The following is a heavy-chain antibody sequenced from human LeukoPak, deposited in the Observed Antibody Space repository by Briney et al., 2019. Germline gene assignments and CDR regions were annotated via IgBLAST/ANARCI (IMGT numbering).Heavy chain of an antibody. CDR1: GYTFTSYG. Sequence: ASVKVSCKASGYTFTSYGISWVRQAPGQGLEWMGWISGYNGNTNFAQKLQGRVTMTTDTPTSTAYMELRSLTSDDTAVYYCARDEGYYFDSWGQGALVTVSS. V-gene: IGHV1-18*01. CDR2: ISGYNGNT. J-gene: IGHJ4*02. CDR3: ARDEGYYFDS.